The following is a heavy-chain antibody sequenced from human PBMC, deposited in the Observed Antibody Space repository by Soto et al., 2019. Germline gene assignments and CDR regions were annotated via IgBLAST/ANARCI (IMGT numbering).Heavy chain of an antibody. V-gene: IGHV1-3*01. D-gene: IGHD3-22*01. J-gene: IGHJ3*01. Sequence: KVSCKASGYTFTSYAMHWVRQAPGQRLEWMGWINAGNGNTKYSQKFQGRVTITRDTSASTAYMELSSLRVEDTAVYYCARGDYHDDSGPFSDAFDVWGQGTMVTVSS. CDR1: GYTFTSYA. CDR2: INAGNGNT. CDR3: ARGDYHDDSGPFSDAFDV.